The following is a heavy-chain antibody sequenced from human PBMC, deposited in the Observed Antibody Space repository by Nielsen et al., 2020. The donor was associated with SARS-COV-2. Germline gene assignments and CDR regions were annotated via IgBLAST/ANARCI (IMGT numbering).Heavy chain of an antibody. CDR1: GFSLSTSGVG. Sequence: SGPTLVKPTQTLTLTCTFSGFSLSTSGVGVSWIRQPPGKTLEWLARIDWDDDKYYSTSLKTRLTISKDTSKNQVVLTMTNMDPVDTGTYYCARTFLEGYGSGTYQAYWGQGVLVTVSS. V-gene: IGHV2-70*12. D-gene: IGHD3-10*01. J-gene: IGHJ4*02. CDR3: ARTFLEGYGSGTYQAY. CDR2: IDWDDDK.